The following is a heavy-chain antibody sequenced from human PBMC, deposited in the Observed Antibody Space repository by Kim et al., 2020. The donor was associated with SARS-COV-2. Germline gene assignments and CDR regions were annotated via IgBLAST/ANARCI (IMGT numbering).Heavy chain of an antibody. D-gene: IGHD3-22*01. CDR1: GFTFSSYE. CDR2: ISSSGSTI. V-gene: IGHV3-48*03. Sequence: GGSLRLSCAASGFTFSSYEMNWVRQAPGKGLEWVSYISSSGSTIYYADSVKGRFTISRDNAKNSLYLQMNSLRAEDTAVYYCAREVIWRYYYDSSGYTGWGQGTLVTVSS. J-gene: IGHJ4*02. CDR3: AREVIWRYYYDSSGYTG.